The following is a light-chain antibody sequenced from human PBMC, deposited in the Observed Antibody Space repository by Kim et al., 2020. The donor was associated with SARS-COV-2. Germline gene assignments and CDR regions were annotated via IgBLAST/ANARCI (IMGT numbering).Light chain of an antibody. CDR2: DVS. J-gene: IGLJ1*01. Sequence: GQSLTLSCTGISSVVGAYTHVSWYQRHPGKGPKLMIYDVSNRPSGVSSRFSGSKSGNTASLTISGLQAEDESDYYCSSYTSSTTLVFGTGTKVTVL. CDR3: SSYTSSTTLV. V-gene: IGLV2-14*04. CDR1: SSVVGAYTH.